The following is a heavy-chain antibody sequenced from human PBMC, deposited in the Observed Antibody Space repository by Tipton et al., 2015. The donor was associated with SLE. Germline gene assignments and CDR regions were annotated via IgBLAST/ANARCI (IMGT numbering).Heavy chain of an antibody. V-gene: IGHV3-23*01. CDR2: ISGDSGGV. Sequence: SLRLSCAASGFTFSSSAMSWVRQAPGKGLEWVSAISGDSGGVFYADSMKGRFTISRDNSKNTLYLQMNSLRAEVTAVYYCVTRSRGLVGSFGAPLDVWGHGITVSVSS. D-gene: IGHD1-26*01. J-gene: IGHJ6*02. CDR3: VTRSRGLVGSFGAPLDV. CDR1: GFTFSSSA.